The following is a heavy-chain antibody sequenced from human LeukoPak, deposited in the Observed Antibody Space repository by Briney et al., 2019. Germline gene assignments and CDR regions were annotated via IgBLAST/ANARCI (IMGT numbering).Heavy chain of an antibody. CDR1: GFTFSSYS. Sequence: PGGSLRLSCAASGFTFSSYSMNWVRQAPGKGLEWVSSISSSSSYIYYADSVKGRFTISRDNAKNSLYLQMSSLRAEDTAVYYCARAMSLLETYYYGSGSYDYWGQGTLVTVSS. V-gene: IGHV3-21*01. D-gene: IGHD3-10*01. CDR2: ISSSSSYI. CDR3: ARAMSLLETYYYGSGSYDY. J-gene: IGHJ4*02.